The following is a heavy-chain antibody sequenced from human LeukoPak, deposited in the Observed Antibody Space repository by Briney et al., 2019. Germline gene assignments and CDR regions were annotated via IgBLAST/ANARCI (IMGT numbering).Heavy chain of an antibody. CDR3: ARWGSGRPIYYFDY. CDR1: GYIFTSYA. CDR2: INAGNGNT. Sequence: ASVKVSCKASGYIFTSYAMHWVRQAPGQRLEWMGWINAGNGNTKYSQKFQGRVTITRDTSASTVYMELSSLRSEDTAVYYCARWGSGRPIYYFDYWGQGTLVTVSS. J-gene: IGHJ4*02. V-gene: IGHV1-3*01. D-gene: IGHD3-16*01.